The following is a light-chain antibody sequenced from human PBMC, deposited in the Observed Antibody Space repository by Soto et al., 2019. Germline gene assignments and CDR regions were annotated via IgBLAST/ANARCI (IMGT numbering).Light chain of an antibody. CDR3: QQYYPTPPT. J-gene: IGKJ1*01. CDR2: WAS. V-gene: IGKV4-1*01. Sequence: DIVLTQSPDSVAVSLGERATINCKSSQSVLFSINQKNYLAWYHQKPGQPPKLLIYWASIRESGVPTRFSGRAAETNFTLTIRSLQAEEAAVYYCQQYYPTPPTVGLGNKV. CDR1: QSVLFSINQKNY.